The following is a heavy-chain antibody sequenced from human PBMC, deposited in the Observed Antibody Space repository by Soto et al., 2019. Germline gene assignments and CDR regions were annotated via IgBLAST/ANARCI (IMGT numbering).Heavy chain of an antibody. CDR1: GFSLSTGGMG. Sequence: QITLKESGPTLVKPTQTLTLTCTFSGFSLSTGGMGVGWIRQPPGKALEWLALIYWDDDKRYSPSLKSRLTLTQGPAKSRAVVTLTNMDPVDTGTDYCVRSRGGGDCLRYDASLYCYGMDVWGPGSTVTVCS. V-gene: IGHV2-5*02. J-gene: IGHJ6*02. CDR2: IYWDDDK. D-gene: IGHD2-21*02. CDR3: VRSRGGGDCLRYDASLYCYGMDV.